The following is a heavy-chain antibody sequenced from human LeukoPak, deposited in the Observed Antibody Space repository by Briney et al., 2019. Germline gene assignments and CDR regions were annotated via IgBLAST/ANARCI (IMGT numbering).Heavy chain of an antibody. Sequence: GGSLRLSCAASGFTFRSYWMHWVRQAQGKGLVWVSRISTDGRSTSYADSVKGRFTLSTDNAKNSLYLQMNSMTAEDTAVYYCARVSTAASGLIEDWSQGTLVTVSS. D-gene: IGHD6-13*01. CDR1: GFTFRSYW. V-gene: IGHV3-74*01. J-gene: IGHJ4*02. CDR2: ISTDGRST. CDR3: ARVSTAASGLIED.